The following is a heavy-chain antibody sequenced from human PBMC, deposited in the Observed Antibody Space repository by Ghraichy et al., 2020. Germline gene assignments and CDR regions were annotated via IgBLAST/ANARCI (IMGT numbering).Heavy chain of an antibody. D-gene: IGHD3-10*01. CDR2: ISSSSSYI. J-gene: IGHJ4*02. CDR1: GFTFSSYS. Sequence: LNISCAASGFTFSSYSMNWVRQAPGKGLEWVSSISSSSSYIYYADSVKGRFTISRDNAKNSLYLQMNSLRAEDTAVYYCARDLEVRGVIQSRDYYWGQGTLVTVSS. V-gene: IGHV3-21*01. CDR3: ARDLEVRGVIQSRDYY.